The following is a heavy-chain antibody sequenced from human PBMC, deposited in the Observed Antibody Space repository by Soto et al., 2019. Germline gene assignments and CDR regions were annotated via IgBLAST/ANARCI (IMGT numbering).Heavy chain of an antibody. Sequence: SETLSLTCTVSGGSVSSGSYYWSWIRQAPGKELVWIGSIYNSGSTHYNPSLKSRVTISVDTSKNQFTLKLTSVTVEDTAVYYCATSYGNAWYTYWGQGTQVTVSS. CDR2: IYNSGST. CDR1: GGSVSSGSYY. D-gene: IGHD6-13*01. CDR3: ATSYGNAWYTY. V-gene: IGHV4-61*01. J-gene: IGHJ4*02.